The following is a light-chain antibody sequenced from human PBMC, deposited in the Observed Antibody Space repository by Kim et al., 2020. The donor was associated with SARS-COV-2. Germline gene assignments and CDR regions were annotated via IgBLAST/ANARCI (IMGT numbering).Light chain of an antibody. CDR2: GVS. V-gene: IGKV3-20*01. CDR3: QQYDGSTET. J-gene: IGKJ1*01. Sequence: EIVLTQSPGTLSLSQGERATLSCRASQSVRNNYLAWYQQKPGQSPRLLIYGVSRRATGIADRFSGSGSGTDFTLTISRLEPEVFAVYYCQQYDGSTETFGQGTKVEIK. CDR1: QSVRNNY.